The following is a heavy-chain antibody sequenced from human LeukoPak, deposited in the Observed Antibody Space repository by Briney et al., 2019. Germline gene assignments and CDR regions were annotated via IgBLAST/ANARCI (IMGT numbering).Heavy chain of an antibody. CDR1: GGSISSYY. CDR3: ARVKEVGATTVLDY. CDR2: IYYSGST. V-gene: IGHV4-59*01. J-gene: IGHJ4*02. Sequence: SETLSLTCTVSGGSISSYYWSWIRQPPGKGLEWIGYIYYSGSTNYNPSLKSRVTITVDTSKNQFSLKLSSVTAADTAVYYCARVKEVGATTVLDYWGQGTLVTVSS. D-gene: IGHD1-26*01.